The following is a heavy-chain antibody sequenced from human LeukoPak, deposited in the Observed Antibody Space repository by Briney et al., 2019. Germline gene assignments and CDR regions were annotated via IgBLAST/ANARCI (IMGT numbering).Heavy chain of an antibody. CDR1: GGSISSYY. CDR3: ARLVYYDSSGYYAYYFDY. J-gene: IGHJ4*02. V-gene: IGHV4-59*01. CDR2: IYYSGST. D-gene: IGHD3-22*01. Sequence: SETLSLTCTVSGGSISSYYWSWIRQPPGKGLEWIGYIYYSGSTNYNPSLKSRVTISVDTSKNQFSLKLISVTAADTAVYYCARLVYYDSSGYYAYYFDYWGQGTLVTVSS.